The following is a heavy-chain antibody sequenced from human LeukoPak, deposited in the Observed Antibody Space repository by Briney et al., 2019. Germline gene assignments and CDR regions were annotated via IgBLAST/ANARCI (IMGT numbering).Heavy chain of an antibody. Sequence: GGSLRLSCEPSGFPFSSYWMLWVRQAPGKGLVWVSRISGDGTIKTYADFVRGRFTISRDNTKNILYLQMNSLRVEDTAIYFCSRSQFDYWDQGVLVTVSS. V-gene: IGHV3-74*03. J-gene: IGHJ4*02. CDR1: GFPFSSYW. CDR3: SRSQFDY. CDR2: ISGDGTIK.